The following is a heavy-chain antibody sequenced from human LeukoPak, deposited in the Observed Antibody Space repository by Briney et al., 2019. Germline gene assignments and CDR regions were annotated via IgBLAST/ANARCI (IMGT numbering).Heavy chain of an antibody. CDR1: GFTFSSYW. V-gene: IGHV3-74*01. Sequence: PGGSLRLSCAASGFTFSSYWMHWVRQAPGKGLVWVSRINSDGSSTSYADSVKGRFTISRDNAKNTLYLQMNSLRAEDTAVYYCARSPDYGDVHFDYWGQGTLVTVSS. D-gene: IGHD4-17*01. CDR3: ARSPDYGDVHFDY. J-gene: IGHJ4*02. CDR2: INSDGSST.